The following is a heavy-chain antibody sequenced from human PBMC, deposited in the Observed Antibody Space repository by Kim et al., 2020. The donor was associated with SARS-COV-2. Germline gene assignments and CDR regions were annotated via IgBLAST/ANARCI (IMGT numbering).Heavy chain of an antibody. CDR2: ISAYNGNT. J-gene: IGHJ6*02. V-gene: IGHV1-18*01. D-gene: IGHD3-16*02. Sequence: ASVKVSCKASGYTFTSYGISWVRQAPGQGLEWMGWISAYNGNTNYAQKLQGRVTMTTDTSTSTAYMELRSLRSDDTAVYYCARDARLRLGELSRTYYYYYGMDVWGQGTTVTVSS. CDR3: ARDARLRLGELSRTYYYYYGMDV. CDR1: GYTFTSYG.